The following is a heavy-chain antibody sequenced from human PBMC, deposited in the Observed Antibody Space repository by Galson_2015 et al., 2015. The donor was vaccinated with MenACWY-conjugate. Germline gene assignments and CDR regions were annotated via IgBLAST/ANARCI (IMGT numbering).Heavy chain of an antibody. J-gene: IGHJ5*02. V-gene: IGHV3-23*01. CDR3: ARSQLSNDWFDP. D-gene: IGHD4-11*01. CDR1: GFTFSSYA. CDR2: ISGSGVST. Sequence: SLRLSCAASGFTFSSYAMNWVRQAPGKGLEWISGISGSGVSTYYADSGKGRFTISRDNSKNTLYLQMNSLRAEDTAVYYCARSQLSNDWFDPWGQGTLVTVSS.